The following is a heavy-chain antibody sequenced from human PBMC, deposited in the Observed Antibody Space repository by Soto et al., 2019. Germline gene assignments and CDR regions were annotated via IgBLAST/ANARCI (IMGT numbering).Heavy chain of an antibody. Sequence: QAHLVQSGVEVKTPGASVKVSCQASGYTFFTYDISWVRQAPGQGLEWMRWISTYSGDTKYAQKCQGRATMTTDTSTPTAYLELRSLRAADTAVYYCARRPGPTPSENWFDPWGQGTLVTVSS. CDR1: GYTFFTYD. D-gene: IGHD4-17*01. CDR2: ISTYSGDT. V-gene: IGHV1-18*01. CDR3: ARRPGPTPSENWFDP. J-gene: IGHJ5*02.